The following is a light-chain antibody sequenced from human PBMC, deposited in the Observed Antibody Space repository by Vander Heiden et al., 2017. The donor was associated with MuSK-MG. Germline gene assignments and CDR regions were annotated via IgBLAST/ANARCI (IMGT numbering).Light chain of an antibody. J-gene: IGKJ5*01. CDR1: LRLSSY. CDR2: DAS. V-gene: IGKV3-11*01. Sequence: DIVLTHSPATLSLSPGQRVTPSCRSSLRLSSYLAWYQQKPGPAPQLLIYDASYRATGIPARFSSSGSGTDFTLTISSLEPEDFAVYYCQQRSNWRPITFGQGTRLEIK. CDR3: QQRSNWRPIT.